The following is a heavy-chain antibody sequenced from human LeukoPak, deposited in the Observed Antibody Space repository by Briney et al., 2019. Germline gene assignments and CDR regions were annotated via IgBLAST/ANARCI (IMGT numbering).Heavy chain of an antibody. CDR1: GFTFSSYE. J-gene: IGHJ4*02. D-gene: IGHD6-19*01. V-gene: IGHV3-48*03. Sequence: GGSLRLSCAASGFTFSSYEMNWVRQAPGKGLEWISYISSSGSTIYYADSVKGRFTISRDNAKNSLYLQMNSLRAEDTAVYYXARGXXYSSGWYGGYXGQGALVTVSS. CDR2: ISSSGSTI. CDR3: ARGXXYSSGWYGGY.